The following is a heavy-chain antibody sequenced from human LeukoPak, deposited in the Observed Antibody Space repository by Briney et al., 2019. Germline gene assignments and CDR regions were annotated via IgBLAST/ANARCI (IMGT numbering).Heavy chain of an antibody. D-gene: IGHD2-2*01. CDR3: ARDFVVVVPAAISYYYYYYMDV. CDR2: IYTSGST. CDR1: GGSISSSSYY. V-gene: IGHV4-61*02. J-gene: IGHJ6*03. Sequence: SETLSLTCTVSGGSISSSSYYWSWIRQPAGKGLEWIGRIYTSGSTNYNPSLKSRVTMSVDTSKNQFSLKLSSVTAADTAVYYCARDFVVVVPAAISYYYYYYMDVWGKGTTVTISS.